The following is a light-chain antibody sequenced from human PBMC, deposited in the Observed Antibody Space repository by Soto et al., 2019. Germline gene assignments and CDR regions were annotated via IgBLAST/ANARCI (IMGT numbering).Light chain of an antibody. J-gene: IGKJ2*03. CDR2: VTS. CDR3: VQGLEIPS. Sequence: DIVMTQSPLSLSVTPGEPASISCRSSQSLLHSNGHHYLDWYLQKPGESPQLLINVTSNRASGGPERFCGSGSGADFTLRISRVEAEDVGVYFCVQGLEIPSFGRGTKLEI. CDR1: QSLLHSNGHHY. V-gene: IGKV2-28*01.